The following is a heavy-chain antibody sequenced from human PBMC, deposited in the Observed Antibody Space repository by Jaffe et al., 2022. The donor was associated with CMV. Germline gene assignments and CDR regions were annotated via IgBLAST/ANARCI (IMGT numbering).Heavy chain of an antibody. CDR3: ARVAYGGKPGDAFDI. V-gene: IGHV3-21*01. CDR1: GFTFSSYS. J-gene: IGHJ3*02. Sequence: EVQLVESGGGLVKPGGSLRLSCAASGFTFSSYSMNWVRQAPGKGLEWVSSISSSSSYIYYADSVKGRFTISRDNAKNSLYLQMNSLRAEDTAVYYCARVAYGGKPGDAFDIWGQGTMVTVSS. CDR2: ISSSSSYI. D-gene: IGHD2-15*01.